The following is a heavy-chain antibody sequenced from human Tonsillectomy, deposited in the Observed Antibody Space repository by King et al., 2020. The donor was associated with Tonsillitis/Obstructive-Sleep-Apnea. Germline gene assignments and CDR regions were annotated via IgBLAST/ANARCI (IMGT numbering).Heavy chain of an antibody. CDR1: GGSISSYY. Sequence: VQLQESGPGLVKPSETLSLTCTVPGGSISSYYWSWIRQPPGKGLEWIGFIYYSGSTNYNPSLKSRVTISVDTSKNQFSLKLSSVTAADTAVYYCARDMVLEAGGDAFDIWGQGTMVTVSS. J-gene: IGHJ3*02. V-gene: IGHV4-59*01. CDR2: IYYSGST. CDR3: ARDMVLEAGGDAFDI. D-gene: IGHD2-8*01.